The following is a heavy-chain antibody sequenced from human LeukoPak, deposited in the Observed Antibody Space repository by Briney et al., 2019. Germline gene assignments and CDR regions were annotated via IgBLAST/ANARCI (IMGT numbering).Heavy chain of an antibody. CDR2: INDSGST. D-gene: IGHD4-23*01. J-gene: IGHJ4*02. CDR1: GGSFSGYY. Sequence: NPSETLSPTCGVYGGSFSGYYWSWIRQPPGKGLEWIGEINDSGSTNYNPSLKSRATISADTSKNQFSLNLSSVTAADTAVYYCARHMLGGKRSFDSWGQGTLVTVSS. CDR3: ARHMLGGKRSFDS. V-gene: IGHV4-34*01.